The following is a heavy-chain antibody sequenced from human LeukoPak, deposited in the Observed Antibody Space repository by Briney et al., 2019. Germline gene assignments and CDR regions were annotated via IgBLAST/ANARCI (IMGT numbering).Heavy chain of an antibody. J-gene: IGHJ6*03. CDR3: ARDRGEPQWLVRDYYYYMDV. CDR1: GGSISSYY. D-gene: IGHD6-19*01. CDR2: IYTSGGT. V-gene: IGHV4-4*07. Sequence: SETLSLTCTVSGGSISSYYWSWIRQPAGKGLEWIGRIYTSGGTNYNPSLKSRVTMSVDTSKNQFSLKLSSVTAADTAVYYCARDRGEPQWLVRDYYYYMDVWGKGTTVTVSS.